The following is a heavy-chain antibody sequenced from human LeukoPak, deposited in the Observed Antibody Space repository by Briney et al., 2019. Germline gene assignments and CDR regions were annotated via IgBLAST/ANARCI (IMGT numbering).Heavy chain of an antibody. V-gene: IGHV1-24*01. D-gene: IGHD6-19*01. J-gene: IGHJ4*02. CDR3: ATVSGWSYYFDY. CDR2: FDPEDGET. CDR1: GYTLTELS. Sequence: ASVTVSCKVSGYTLTELSMHWVRQAPGKGREWMGGFDPEDGETIYAQKFQGRVTMTEDTSTDTAYMELSSLRSEDTAVYYCATVSGWSYYFDYWGQGTLVTVSS.